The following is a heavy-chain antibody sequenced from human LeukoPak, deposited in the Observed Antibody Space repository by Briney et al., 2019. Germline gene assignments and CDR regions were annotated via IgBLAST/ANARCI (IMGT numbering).Heavy chain of an antibody. V-gene: IGHV3-64D*06. CDR1: GFTFSTFP. Sequence: GGSLRLSCSASGFTFSTFPMHWVRQAPGKGLEYFSAISRNGDTAYYADSVKGRFTTSRDNSKNTLYLQMSSLRPEDTAVYYCVKALTDDAFDIWGQGTMVTVSS. J-gene: IGHJ3*02. CDR3: VKALTDDAFDI. CDR2: ISRNGDTA.